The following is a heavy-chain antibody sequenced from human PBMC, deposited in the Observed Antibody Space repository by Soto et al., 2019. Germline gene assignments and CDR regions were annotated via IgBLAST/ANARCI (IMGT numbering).Heavy chain of an antibody. CDR2: IYDSGST. D-gene: IGHD2-2*01. CDR3: ARDVLVPAAMLGYYYYYGMDV. CDR1: GGSVSSGSYY. V-gene: IGHV4-61*01. J-gene: IGHJ6*02. Sequence: QVQLQESGPGLVKPSETLSLTCTVSGGSVSSGSYYWSWIRQPPGKGLEWIGYIYDSGSTNLNTSLKSRVTISVDTSKNQCSLKLSSVNAADTAVYYCARDVLVPAAMLGYYYYYGMDVWGQWTTVTVSS.